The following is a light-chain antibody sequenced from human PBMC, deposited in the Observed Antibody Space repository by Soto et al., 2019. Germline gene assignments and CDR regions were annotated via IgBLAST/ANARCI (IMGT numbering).Light chain of an antibody. CDR3: CSYAGRYIYV. Sequence: QSALTQPRSVSGSPGQSVSISCTGTSSDVGGYSYVSWYQQHPGKAPKVMIYDVNKRPSGVPDRFSGSKSGNTASLTISGLQSEDEADYYCCSYAGRYIYVFGT. CDR1: SSDVGGYSY. J-gene: IGLJ1*01. CDR2: DVN. V-gene: IGLV2-11*01.